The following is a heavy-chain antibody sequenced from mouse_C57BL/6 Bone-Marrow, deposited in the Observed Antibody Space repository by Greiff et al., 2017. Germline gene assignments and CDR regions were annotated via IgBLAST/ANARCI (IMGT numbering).Heavy chain of an antibody. CDR3: ARIYYYGSSYAMDY. D-gene: IGHD1-1*01. V-gene: IGHV3-8*01. CDR1: GYSITSDY. CDR2: ISYSGST. J-gene: IGHJ4*01. Sequence: EVKLQESGPGLAKPSQTLSLTCSVTGYSITSDYWNWIRKFPGNKLEYMGYISYSGSTYYNPSLKSRISITRDTSKNQYFLQMNAVTTEDTATYYCARIYYYGSSYAMDYWGQGTSVTVSS.